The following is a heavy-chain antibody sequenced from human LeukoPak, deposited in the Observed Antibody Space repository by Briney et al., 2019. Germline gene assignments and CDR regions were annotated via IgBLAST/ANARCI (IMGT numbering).Heavy chain of an antibody. V-gene: IGHV3-9*01. CDR3: AKDSDSSGYHLDY. J-gene: IGHJ4*02. CDR1: GFTFDDYA. CDR2: ISWNSGSI. Sequence: GRSLRRSCAASGFTFDDYAMHWVRQAPGKGLEWVSGISWNSGSIGYADSVKGRFTISRDNAKNSLYLQMNSLRAEDTALYYCAKDSDSSGYHLDYWGQGTLVTVSS. D-gene: IGHD3-22*01.